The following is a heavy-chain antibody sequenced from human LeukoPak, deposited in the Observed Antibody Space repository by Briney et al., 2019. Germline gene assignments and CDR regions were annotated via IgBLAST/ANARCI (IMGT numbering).Heavy chain of an antibody. J-gene: IGHJ3*02. D-gene: IGHD2-15*01. CDR1: GYTFTSYD. CDR2: MNPNSGNT. CDR3: ARKSSSGRWWNAFDI. V-gene: IGHV1-8*01. Sequence: ASVKVSCKASGYTFTSYDINWVRQATGQGLEWMGWMNPNSGNTGYAQKFQGRVTMTRNTSVSKAYMELSSLRSEDTAFYYCARKSSSGRWWNAFDIWGQGTMVNVSS.